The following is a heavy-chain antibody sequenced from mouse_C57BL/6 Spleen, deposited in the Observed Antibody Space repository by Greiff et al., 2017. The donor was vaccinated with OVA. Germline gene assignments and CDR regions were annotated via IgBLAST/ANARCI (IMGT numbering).Heavy chain of an antibody. Sequence: QVQLQQPGAELVKPGASVKMSCKASGYTFTSYWITWVKQRPGQGLEWIGDIYPGSGSTNYNEQFKSKATLTVDTSSSTAYMQLSSLTSSDSAVYYCARPEDSGCYFDFWGTGTTVTVSS. V-gene: IGHV1-55*01. CDR1: GYTFTSYW. J-gene: IGHJ1*03. CDR2: IYPGSGST. CDR3: ARPEDSGCYFDF.